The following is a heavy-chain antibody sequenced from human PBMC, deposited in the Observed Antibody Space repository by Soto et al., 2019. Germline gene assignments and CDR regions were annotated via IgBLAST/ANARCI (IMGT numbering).Heavy chain of an antibody. J-gene: IGHJ3*01. D-gene: IGHD3-16*02. Sequence: GALRLSGAPSVFTVSSNYMCWVRQSPGKGLEWVSVIYSGGSTYYADSVKGRFTISRDNSKNTLYLQMNSLRAEDTAVYYCVRDYRAQSGLNSFHLWGPGT. V-gene: IGHV3-66*01. CDR1: VFTVSSNY. CDR3: VRDYRAQSGLNSFHL. CDR2: IYSGGST.